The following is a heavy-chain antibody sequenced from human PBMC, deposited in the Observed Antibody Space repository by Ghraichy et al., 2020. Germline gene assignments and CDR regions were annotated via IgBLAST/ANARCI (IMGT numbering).Heavy chain of an antibody. CDR2: INHSGST. V-gene: IGHV4-34*01. Sequence: SETLSLTCAVYGGSFSGYYWSWIRQPPGKGLEWIGEINHSGSTNYNPSLKSRVTISVDTSKNQFSLKLSSVTAADTAVYYCARGLRRGYDILTVTGAWIDPWGQGTLVTVSS. D-gene: IGHD3-9*01. CDR3: ARGLRRGYDILTVTGAWIDP. CDR1: GGSFSGYY. J-gene: IGHJ5*02.